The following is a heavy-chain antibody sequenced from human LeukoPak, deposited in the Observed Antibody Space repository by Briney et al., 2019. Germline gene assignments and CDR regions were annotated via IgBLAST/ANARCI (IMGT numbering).Heavy chain of an antibody. CDR3: AIGCRGRASNLFDY. CDR2: FDPEDGET. CDR1: GYTLTELS. Sequence: ASVKVSCKVSGYTLTELSMHWVRQAPGKGLEWMGGFDPEDGETIYAQKFQGRVTMTEDTSTDTAYMELSSLRSEDTAVYYCAIGCRGRASNLFDYWGQGPLFTVSS. V-gene: IGHV1-24*01. J-gene: IGHJ4*02. D-gene: IGHD5-24*01.